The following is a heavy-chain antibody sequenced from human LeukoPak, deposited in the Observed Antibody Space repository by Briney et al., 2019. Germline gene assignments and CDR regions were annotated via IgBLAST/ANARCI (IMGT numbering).Heavy chain of an antibody. D-gene: IGHD3-16*02. V-gene: IGHV3-7*01. Sequence: PGGSLRLSCAASGFTFSSYWMSWVRQAPGKGLEWVANIKLDGSEKYYVDSVKGRFTISRDNAKKSLYLQMNSLRDEDTAVYYCARDFFAFGVVIALLDYWGQGTLVTVSS. CDR1: GFTFSSYW. J-gene: IGHJ4*02. CDR3: ARDFFAFGVVIALLDY. CDR2: IKLDGSEK.